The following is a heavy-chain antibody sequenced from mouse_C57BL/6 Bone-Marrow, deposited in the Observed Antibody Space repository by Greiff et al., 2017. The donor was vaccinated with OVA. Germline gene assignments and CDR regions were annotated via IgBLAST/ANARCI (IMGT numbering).Heavy chain of an antibody. V-gene: IGHV1-61*01. Sequence: QVQLQQPGAELVRPGSSVKLSFKASGYTFTSYWMDWVKQRPGQGLEWIGNIYPSDSETHYNQKFKDKATLTVDKSSSTAYMQLSSLTSEDSAVYYCARNYGSFYAMDYWGQGTSVTVSS. CDR1: GYTFTSYW. CDR2: IYPSDSET. J-gene: IGHJ4*01. CDR3: ARNYGSFYAMDY. D-gene: IGHD1-1*01.